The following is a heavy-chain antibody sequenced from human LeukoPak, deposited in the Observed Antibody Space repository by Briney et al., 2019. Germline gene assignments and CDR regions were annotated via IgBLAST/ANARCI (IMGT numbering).Heavy chain of an antibody. V-gene: IGHV1-69*13. CDR2: IIPIFGTA. J-gene: IGHJ3*02. Sequence: SVKVSCKASGGTFSSYAISWVRQAPGQGLEWMGGIIPIFGTANYAQKYQGRVTITADESTSTAYMELSSLRSEDTAVYYCARAGIAAHPGAFDIWGQGTMVTVSS. CDR1: GGTFSSYA. CDR3: ARAGIAAHPGAFDI. D-gene: IGHD6-13*01.